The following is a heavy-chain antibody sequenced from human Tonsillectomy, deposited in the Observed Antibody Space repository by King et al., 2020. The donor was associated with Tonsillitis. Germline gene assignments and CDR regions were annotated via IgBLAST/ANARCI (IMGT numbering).Heavy chain of an antibody. CDR3: ASSAYSSSWSPSFDY. Sequence: VQLVESGSELKKPGASVKVSCKASGYTFTSHAINWVRQAPGQGLQWMGWIDTNTGNPTYAQGFTGRFVFSLDTSVSTAYLQISSLKAEDTAVYYCASSAYSSSWSPSFDYWGQGTLATVSS. D-gene: IGHD6-13*01. J-gene: IGHJ4*02. CDR2: IDTNTGNP. V-gene: IGHV7-4-1*02. CDR1: GYTFTSHA.